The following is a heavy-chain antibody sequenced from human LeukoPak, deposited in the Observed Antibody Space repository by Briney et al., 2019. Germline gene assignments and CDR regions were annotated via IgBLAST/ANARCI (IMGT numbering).Heavy chain of an antibody. CDR1: GYTFTSYD. V-gene: IGHV1-8*01. D-gene: IGHD3-22*01. CDR3: ARGLYYYDSSGYSDYYYYGMDV. CDR2: MNPNSGNT. Sequence: ASVKVSCKASGYTFTSYDINWVRQATGQGLEWMGWMNPNSGNTGYAQKFQGRVTMTRNTSISTAYMELSSLRSEDTAVYYCARGLYYYDSSGYSDYYYYGMDVWGQGTTVTVSS. J-gene: IGHJ6*02.